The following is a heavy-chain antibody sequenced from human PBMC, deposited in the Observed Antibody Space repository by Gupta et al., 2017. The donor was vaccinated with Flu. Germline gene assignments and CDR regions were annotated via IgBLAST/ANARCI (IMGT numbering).Heavy chain of an antibody. V-gene: IGHV3-7*01. CDR3: ARMRITLFGLWEY. Sequence: EVQLVESGGGFVQSGGSLRLSCAASGFTFSSYWMSWVRQAPGKGLEWVANIKHDGGEKDYVDSVKGRFTVSRDNARNSVYLQMNSLRVEDTAVYYCARMRITLFGLWEYWGQGTLVTVSS. D-gene: IGHD3/OR15-3a*01. CDR2: IKHDGGEK. CDR1: GFTFSSYW. J-gene: IGHJ4*02.